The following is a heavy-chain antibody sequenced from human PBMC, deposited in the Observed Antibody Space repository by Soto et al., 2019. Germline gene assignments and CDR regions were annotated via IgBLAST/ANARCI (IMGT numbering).Heavy chain of an antibody. V-gene: IGHV4-31*03. Sequence: QVQLRESGPGLVKPSQTLSLTCTVSGGSISSGGYYWSWIRQHPGKGLEWIGYIHYSGSTYYNPSLKSRVTISVDTSKNQFSLKLSSVTDADTAVYYCARDNTWGLNDYWGQGTLVTVSS. CDR3: ARDNTWGLNDY. CDR2: IHYSGST. J-gene: IGHJ4*02. D-gene: IGHD7-27*01. CDR1: GGSISSGGYY.